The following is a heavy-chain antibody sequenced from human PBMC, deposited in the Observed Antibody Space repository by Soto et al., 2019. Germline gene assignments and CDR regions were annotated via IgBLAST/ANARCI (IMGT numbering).Heavy chain of an antibody. Sequence: ASVKVSCKASGYTFTGYYMHWVRQAPGQGLEWMGWINPNSGGTNYAQKLQGRVTMTRDTSTSTAYMELRSLRSDDTAVYYCARDLDYYDSSGYYLGYWGQGTLVTVSS. CDR1: GYTFTGYY. CDR2: INPNSGGT. CDR3: ARDLDYYDSSGYYLGY. D-gene: IGHD3-22*01. V-gene: IGHV1-2*02. J-gene: IGHJ4*02.